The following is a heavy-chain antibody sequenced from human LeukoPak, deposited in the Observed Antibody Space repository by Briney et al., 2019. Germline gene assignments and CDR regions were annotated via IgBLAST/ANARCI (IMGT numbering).Heavy chain of an antibody. Sequence: ASVKVSCKASGYTFTSYGISWVRQAPGQGLEWMGWISAYNGNTNYAQKLQGRVTMTTDTSTSTAYMELRSLRSDDTAVYYCARSEGATFYYYYGMGVWGQGTTVTVSS. CDR3: ARSEGATFYYYYGMGV. CDR2: ISAYNGNT. D-gene: IGHD1-26*01. V-gene: IGHV1-18*01. CDR1: GYTFTSYG. J-gene: IGHJ6*02.